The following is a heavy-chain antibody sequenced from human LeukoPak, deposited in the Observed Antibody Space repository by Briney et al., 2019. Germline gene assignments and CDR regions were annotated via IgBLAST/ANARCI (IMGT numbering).Heavy chain of an antibody. CDR3: ARGGIMVRQSINFLFFYAMDV. Sequence: PSETLSLTCDVYGGSLTGHYWSWIRQPPGKGLEWIGEINHSGKTNYNPSLKNRVTISLDTSKNQTSLRLSAVTAADTAVYHCARGGIMVRQSINFLFFYAMDVWGHGTTVTVSS. CDR2: INHSGKT. D-gene: IGHD3-10*01. V-gene: IGHV4-34*01. CDR1: GGSLTGHY. J-gene: IGHJ6*02.